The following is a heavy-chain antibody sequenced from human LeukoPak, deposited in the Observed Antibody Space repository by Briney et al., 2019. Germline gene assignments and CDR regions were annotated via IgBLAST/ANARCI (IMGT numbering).Heavy chain of an antibody. CDR1: GGSISSSSYY. V-gene: IGHV4-39*07. CDR2: IYYSGST. Sequence: SETLSLTCTVSGGSISSSSYYWGWIRQPPGKGLEWIGSIYYSGSTYYNPSLKSRVTISVDTSKNQFSLKLSSVTAADTAVYYCARDAPITGTTGGFDYWGQGTLVTVSS. CDR3: ARDAPITGTTGGFDY. D-gene: IGHD1-7*01. J-gene: IGHJ4*02.